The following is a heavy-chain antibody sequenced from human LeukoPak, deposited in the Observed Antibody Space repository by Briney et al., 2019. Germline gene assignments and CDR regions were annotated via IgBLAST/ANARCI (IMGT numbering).Heavy chain of an antibody. V-gene: IGHV4-39*01. Sequence: SETLSLTCTVSGGSISSSSYYWGWIRQPPGKGLEWIGSIYYSGSTYYNPSLKSRATISVDTSKNQFSLKLSSVTAADTAVYYCASRPVLRYFDWLQAFDYWGQGTLVTVSS. D-gene: IGHD3-9*01. CDR2: IYYSGST. CDR1: GGSISSSSYY. J-gene: IGHJ4*02. CDR3: ASRPVLRYFDWLQAFDY.